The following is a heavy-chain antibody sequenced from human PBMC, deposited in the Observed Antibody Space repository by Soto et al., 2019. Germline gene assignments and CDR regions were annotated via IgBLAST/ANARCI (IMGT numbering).Heavy chain of an antibody. V-gene: IGHV1-8*01. J-gene: IGHJ5*02. CDR3: AREVVEGRSVWHDP. Sequence: QVLLVQSGTEVKKPGASVTVSCKASGFSFTRNYIHWVRQAPGHGLQSLGWMNTNLKATDSPNAFRCRVFMTWNTSISTAYVEVRELKYEDTAIYYCAREVVEGRSVWHDPWGQGTLVSVSS. CDR2: MNTNLKAT. D-gene: IGHD2-15*01. CDR1: GFSFTRNY.